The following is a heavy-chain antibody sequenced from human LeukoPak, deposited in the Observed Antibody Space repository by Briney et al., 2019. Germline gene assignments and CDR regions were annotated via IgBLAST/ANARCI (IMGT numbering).Heavy chain of an antibody. J-gene: IGHJ5*02. D-gene: IGHD3-9*01. CDR1: GYTFTSYD. CDR3: AREGGHYYDILTGYQP. CDR2: MNPNSGNT. V-gene: IGHV1-8*01. Sequence: ASVKVSCKASGYTFTSYDINWVRQATGQGLEWMGWMNPNSGNTGYAQKFQGRVTMTRNTSISTAYMELSSLRSEDTAVYYCAREGGHYYDILTGYQPWGQGTLVTVSS.